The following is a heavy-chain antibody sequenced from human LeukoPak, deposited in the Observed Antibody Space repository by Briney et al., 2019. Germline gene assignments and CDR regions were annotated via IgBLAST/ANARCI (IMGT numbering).Heavy chain of an antibody. V-gene: IGHV1-18*01. CDR2: ISAYNGNT. CDR3: ARDRHPYYYDSSGYGGPGY. D-gene: IGHD3-22*01. CDR1: GYTFTSYG. Sequence: ASVKVSCKASGYTFTSYGISWVRQAPGRGLEWMGWISAYNGNTNYAQKLQGRVTMTTDTSTSTAYMELRSLRSDDTAVYYCARDRHPYYYDSSGYGGPGYWGQGTLVTVSS. J-gene: IGHJ4*02.